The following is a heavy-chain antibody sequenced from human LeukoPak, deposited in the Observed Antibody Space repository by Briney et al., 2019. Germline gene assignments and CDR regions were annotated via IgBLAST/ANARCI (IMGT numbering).Heavy chain of an antibody. CDR3: AKDRAYGSGIPGY. J-gene: IGHJ4*02. CDR1: GFTFSSYA. V-gene: IGHV3-23*01. D-gene: IGHD3-10*01. CDR2: ISGSGGST. Sequence: GGSLRLSCAASGFTFSSYAISWVRQASGKGLEWVSAISGSGGSTYYADSVKGRFTISRDNSKNTLYLQMNSLRAEDTAVYYCAKDRAYGSGIPGYWGQGTLVTVSS.